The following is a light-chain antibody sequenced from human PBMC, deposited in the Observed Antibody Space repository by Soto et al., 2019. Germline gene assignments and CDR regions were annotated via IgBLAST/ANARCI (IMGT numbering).Light chain of an antibody. Sequence: QSALTQPRSVSGSPGQSVTISCTGTSSDVGGYNFVSWYQHHPSKAPKLMIYNVIQRPSGVPDRFSASKSGNTASLTISGLQAEDEADYYCCSYAGSYTYVFGTGTKVTVL. CDR1: SSDVGGYNF. J-gene: IGLJ1*01. CDR3: CSYAGSYTYV. V-gene: IGLV2-11*01. CDR2: NVI.